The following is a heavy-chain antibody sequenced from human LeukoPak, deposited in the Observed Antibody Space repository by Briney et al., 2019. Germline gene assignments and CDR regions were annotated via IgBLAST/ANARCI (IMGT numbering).Heavy chain of an antibody. CDR3: ARGGRGGSFTYYYGMDV. J-gene: IGHJ6*02. Sequence: GGSLRLSCAASGFTFSSYSMNWVRRAPGKGLEWVSSISSSSSYIYYADSVKGRFTISRDNAKNSLYLQMNSLRAEDTAVYYCARGGRGGSFTYYYGMDVWGQGTTVTVSS. D-gene: IGHD2-15*01. V-gene: IGHV3-21*01. CDR2: ISSSSSYI. CDR1: GFTFSSYS.